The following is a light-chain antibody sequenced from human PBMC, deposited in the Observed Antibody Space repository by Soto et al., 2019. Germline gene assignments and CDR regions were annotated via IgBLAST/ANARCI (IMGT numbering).Light chain of an antibody. J-gene: IGKJ1*01. CDR1: QSISSW. Sequence: GDRVTITCRASQSISSWLAWYQQKPGKAPKLLIYDASSLESGVPSRFSGSGSGTEFTLTISSLQPEDVASYYCQKYDSAPTFGPGTKVDIK. CDR3: QKYDSAPT. CDR2: DAS. V-gene: IGKV1-5*01.